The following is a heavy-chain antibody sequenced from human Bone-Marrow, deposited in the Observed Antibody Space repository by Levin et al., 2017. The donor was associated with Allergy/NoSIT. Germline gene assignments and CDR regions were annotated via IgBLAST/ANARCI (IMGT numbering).Heavy chain of an antibody. CDR1: GGSFSGYY. V-gene: IGHV4-34*01. J-gene: IGHJ3*01. CDR3: ARGPQDPRGGFDV. CDR2: IDDSGNT. D-gene: IGHD2-15*01. Sequence: SETLSLICDVDGGSFSGYYWSWIRQSPGKGLEWLGEIDDSGNTNYNQSLKSRVTISLDTSKKQFSLRLKSVTAADTAVYYCARGPQDPRGGFDVWGQGTMVTVSS.